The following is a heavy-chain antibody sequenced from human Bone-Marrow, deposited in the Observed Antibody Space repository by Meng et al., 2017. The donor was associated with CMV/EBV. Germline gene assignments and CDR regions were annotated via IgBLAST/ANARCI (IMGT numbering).Heavy chain of an antibody. V-gene: IGHV4-31*02. D-gene: IGHD3-3*01. CDR3: ARERELTIFGVVTDYYGMDV. CDR1: GGSISSGGYY. J-gene: IGHJ6*02. CDR2: IYYSGST. Sequence: SCTVSGGSISSGGYYWSWIRQHPGKGLEWIGYIYYSGSTYYNPSLKSRVTISVDTSKNQFSLKLSSVTAADTAVYYCARERELTIFGVVTDYYGMDVWGQGTTVTVSS.